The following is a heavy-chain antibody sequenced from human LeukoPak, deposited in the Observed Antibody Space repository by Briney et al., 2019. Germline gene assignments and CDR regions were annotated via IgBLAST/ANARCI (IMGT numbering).Heavy chain of an antibody. Sequence: GGTLRLSCAASGFTFSSYGMSWVRQAPGKGLEWVSAISGSGGSTYYADSVKGRFTISRDNSKNTLYLQMNSLRAEDTAVYYCAKDRRWWLLGSVFDYWGQGTLVTVSS. D-gene: IGHD5-12*01. CDR2: ISGSGGST. CDR3: AKDRRWWLLGSVFDY. CDR1: GFTFSSYG. J-gene: IGHJ4*02. V-gene: IGHV3-23*01.